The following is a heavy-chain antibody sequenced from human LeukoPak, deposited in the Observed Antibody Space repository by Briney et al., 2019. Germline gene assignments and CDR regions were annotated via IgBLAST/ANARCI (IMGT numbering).Heavy chain of an antibody. CDR2: IKQDGSEK. V-gene: IGHV3-7*01. J-gene: IGHJ3*02. CDR3: TRTYGVPTRDAFDI. CDR1: GLTFSSYW. Sequence: GGSLRLSCAASGLTFSSYWMSWVRQAPGKGLEWVANIKQDGSEKYYVDSVKGRFTISRDNAKNSLYQQMNSLRAEDTAVYYCTRTYGVPTRDAFDIWGQGTVVTVSS. D-gene: IGHD2-8*01.